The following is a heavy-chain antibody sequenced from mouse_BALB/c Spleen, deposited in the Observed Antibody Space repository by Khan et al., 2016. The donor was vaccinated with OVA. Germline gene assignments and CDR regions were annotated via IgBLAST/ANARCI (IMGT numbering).Heavy chain of an antibody. D-gene: IGHD2-1*01. CDR3: TIYGNLAWFAY. CDR2: IYPSDSYT. CDR1: GYTFTSYW. V-gene: IGHV1-69*02. J-gene: IGHJ3*01. Sequence: QVQLQQPGAELVRPGASVKLSCKASGYTFTSYWINWVKQRPGQGLEWIGNIYPSDSYTNYNQKFKDKATLTVDKSSSTAYMQLSSPTSEDSAVXYCTIYGNLAWFAYWGQGTLVTVSA.